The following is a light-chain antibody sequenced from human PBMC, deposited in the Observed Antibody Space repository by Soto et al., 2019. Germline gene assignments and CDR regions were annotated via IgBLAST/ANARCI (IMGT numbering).Light chain of an antibody. Sequence: QSVLTQPPSASGTPGQRVAISCSGGNSNIGISPVNWYLHLPGTAPKLLIYNSNQRPSGVPDRFSGSKSGTSASLAISGLQSEDEADYYCSSYYDTIYGPVFGGGTKLTVL. CDR1: NSNIGISP. CDR3: SSYYDTIYGPV. V-gene: IGLV1-44*01. J-gene: IGLJ2*01. CDR2: NSN.